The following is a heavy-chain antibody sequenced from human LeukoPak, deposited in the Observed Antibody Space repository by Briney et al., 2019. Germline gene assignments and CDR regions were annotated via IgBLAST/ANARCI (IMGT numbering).Heavy chain of an antibody. J-gene: IGHJ4*02. D-gene: IGHD6-13*01. Sequence: SQTLSLTCTVSGASISSYYWSWIRQPAGKGLEWIGRIYTSGSTNYNPSLKSRVTMSVDTSKNQFSLKLSSVTAADTAVYYCAREEVAAAGTYIDYWGQGTLVTVSS. V-gene: IGHV4-4*07. CDR3: AREEVAAAGTYIDY. CDR2: IYTSGST. CDR1: GASISSYY.